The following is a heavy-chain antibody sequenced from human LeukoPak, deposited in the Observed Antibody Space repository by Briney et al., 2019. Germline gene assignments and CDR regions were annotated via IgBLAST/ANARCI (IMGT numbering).Heavy chain of an antibody. CDR3: ARASGNYLYFDY. D-gene: IGHD1-7*01. CDR2: ISGSGGST. V-gene: IGHV3-23*01. Sequence: PGGSLRLSCAVSGFTFNNYAMSWVRQAPGKGLEWVSAISGSGGSTYYADSVKGRFTISRDNSKNTLFLQMNSLRAEDTAVYYCARASGNYLYFDYWGQGTLVTVSS. J-gene: IGHJ4*02. CDR1: GFTFNNYA.